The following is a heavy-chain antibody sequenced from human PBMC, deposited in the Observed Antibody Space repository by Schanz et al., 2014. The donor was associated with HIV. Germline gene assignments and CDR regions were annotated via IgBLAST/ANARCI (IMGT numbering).Heavy chain of an antibody. CDR1: GFTFSSYG. J-gene: IGHJ4*02. CDR2: IWYDGSNK. V-gene: IGHV3-33*01. CDR3: ARVLTLYNTSPLCY. D-gene: IGHD1-20*01. Sequence: QVQLLESGGGVVQPGRSLRLSCAASGFTFSSYGMHWVRQAPGKGLEWVAVIWYDGSNKYYADSVKGRFTISRDNSKNTLYLHMNSLRAEDTAVYYCARVLTLYNTSPLCYWGQGTLVTVSS.